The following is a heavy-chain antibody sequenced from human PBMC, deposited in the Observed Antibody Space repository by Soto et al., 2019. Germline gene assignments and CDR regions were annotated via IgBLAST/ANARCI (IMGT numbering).Heavy chain of an antibody. J-gene: IGHJ3*02. CDR1: GDSIISDY. CDR3: ARTTVTIAGAFDI. CDR2: ISYSGGT. D-gene: IGHD4-17*01. V-gene: IGHV4-59*08. Sequence: QVQLQESGPGLVKPSETLSLTCAVSGDSIISDYWNWIRQPPGKGLEWIGYISYSGGTNYNPSLKSRVTMSVDTSKNQFSLKLSSVTAADTAVYYCARTTVTIAGAFDIWGQGTVVTVSS.